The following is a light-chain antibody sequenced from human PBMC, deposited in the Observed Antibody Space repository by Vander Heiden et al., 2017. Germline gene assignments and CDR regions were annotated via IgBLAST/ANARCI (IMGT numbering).Light chain of an antibody. J-gene: IGLJ2*01. CDR1: SSNIGNNA. CDR2: YDD. Sequence: QSVLTQPPSVSEAPRQRVTISCSGSSSNIGNNAVNWYQQLPGKAPKLLNYYDDLSPAGVSGRFCGSKSGTSASLAISGLQSEDEADYYCAAWDDSLNGVVFGGGTKLTVL. CDR3: AAWDDSLNGVV. V-gene: IGLV1-36*01.